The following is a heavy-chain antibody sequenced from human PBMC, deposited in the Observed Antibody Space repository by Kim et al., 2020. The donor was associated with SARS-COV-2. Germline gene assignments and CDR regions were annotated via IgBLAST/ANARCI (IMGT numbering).Heavy chain of an antibody. J-gene: IGHJ4*02. V-gene: IGHV3-23*01. D-gene: IGHD6-13*01. Sequence: YYADSVKGRCTISRDNSKNTLYLQMNSLRAEDTAVYYCAKEDHTIAAARYWGQGTLVTVSS. CDR3: AKEDHTIAAARY.